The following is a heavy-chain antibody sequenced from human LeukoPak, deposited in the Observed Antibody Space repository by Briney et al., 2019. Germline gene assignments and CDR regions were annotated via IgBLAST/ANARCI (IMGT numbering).Heavy chain of an antibody. Sequence: GGSLRLSCTASGFTFGYYAMSWVRQAPGKGLEWVGLIRTKAYSGTTEYAASVKGRFTISRDDSKSIAYLQMNSLKTEDTAVYYCTSSRNYGVNYYYYYMDVWGKGTTVTVSS. CDR3: TSSRNYGVNYYYYYMDV. V-gene: IGHV3-49*04. D-gene: IGHD4-17*01. J-gene: IGHJ6*03. CDR2: IRTKAYSGTT. CDR1: GFTFGYYA.